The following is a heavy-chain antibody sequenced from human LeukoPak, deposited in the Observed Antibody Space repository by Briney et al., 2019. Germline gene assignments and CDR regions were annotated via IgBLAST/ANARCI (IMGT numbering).Heavy chain of an antibody. V-gene: IGHV3-9*01. CDR3: AKDRGENYDGNFDY. CDR1: GFTFDDYA. J-gene: IGHJ4*02. Sequence: PGRSLRLSCAASGFTFDDYAMHWVRQAAGKGLEWVSGISWNSGSIGYADSVKGRFTISRDNAKNSLYLQMNSLRAEDTALYYCAKDRGENYDGNFDYWGQGTLVTVSS. D-gene: IGHD1-7*01. CDR2: ISWNSGSI.